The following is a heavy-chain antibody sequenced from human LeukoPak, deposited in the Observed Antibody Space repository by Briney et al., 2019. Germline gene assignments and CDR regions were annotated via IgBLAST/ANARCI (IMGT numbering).Heavy chain of an antibody. CDR2: ISGSGGSA. V-gene: IGHV3-23*01. J-gene: IGHJ4*02. CDR3: AKDFDY. CDR1: GFTFSRYA. Sequence: GGALRLSCAASGFTFSRYAMSGVGQAPGKGGEWVSAISGSGGSAYYAASVKGRFTISRDNSKNTLYLQMTSLRAEDTAVYYCAKDFDYWGQGTLVTVSS.